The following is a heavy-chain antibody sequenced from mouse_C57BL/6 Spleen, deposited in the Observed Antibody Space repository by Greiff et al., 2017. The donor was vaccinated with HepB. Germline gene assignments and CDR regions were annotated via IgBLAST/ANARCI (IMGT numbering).Heavy chain of an antibody. CDR2: IYPSDSDT. Sequence: QVQLQQPGAELVKPGASVKVSCKASGYTFTSYWMHWVKQRPGQGLEWIGRIYPSDSDTNYNQKYKGKATLTVDKPSSTAYMQLSSLTSEDSAVYYCAIHFYYGSAWFAYWGQGTLVTVSA. CDR1: GYTFTSYW. V-gene: IGHV1-74*01. D-gene: IGHD2-1*01. J-gene: IGHJ3*01. CDR3: AIHFYYGSAWFAY.